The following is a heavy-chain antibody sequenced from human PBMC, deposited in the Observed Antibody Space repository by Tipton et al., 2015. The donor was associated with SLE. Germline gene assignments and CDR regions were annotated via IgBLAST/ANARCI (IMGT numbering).Heavy chain of an antibody. V-gene: IGHV4-31*03. Sequence: LRLSCTVSGDSISGNDYYWTWIRHHPGKGLEWIGHIYHRGNTHYNPSLKSRVTISVDTSKNQFSLKLSSVTAADTAVYYCARDPLGIRAFDIWGQGTMVTVSS. CDR1: GDSISGNDYY. CDR2: IYHRGNT. J-gene: IGHJ3*02. CDR3: ARDPLGIRAFDI. D-gene: IGHD7-27*01.